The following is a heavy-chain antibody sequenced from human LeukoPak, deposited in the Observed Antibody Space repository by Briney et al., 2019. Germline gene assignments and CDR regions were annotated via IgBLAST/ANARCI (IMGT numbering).Heavy chain of an antibody. CDR1: GFTFNTYA. D-gene: IGHD4-23*01. V-gene: IGHV3-30-3*01. CDR2: ISYDGSNK. Sequence: GGSPRLSCAASGFTFNTYAMHWVRQAPGKGLEWVAVISYDGSNKYYAESVKGRFTISRDNSKSTLYLQMNSLRAEDTAVYYCARESTVVTTGDYWGQGTLVTVSS. CDR3: ARESTVVTTGDY. J-gene: IGHJ4*02.